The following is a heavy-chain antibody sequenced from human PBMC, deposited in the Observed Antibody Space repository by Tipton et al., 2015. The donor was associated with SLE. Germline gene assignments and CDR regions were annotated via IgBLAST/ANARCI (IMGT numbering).Heavy chain of an antibody. CDR3: ARDWCSSTSCYGYYYMDV. Sequence: TLSLTCNVSGGSISSTSYYWAWLRQPPGKGLEWIGSMYCSGTTYYNPSLKSRVTISVDTSKNQFSLKLSSVTAADTAVYYCARDWCSSTSCYGYYYMDVWGKGTTVTVSS. V-gene: IGHV4-39*07. CDR2: MYCSGTT. CDR1: GGSISSTSYY. J-gene: IGHJ6*03. D-gene: IGHD2-2*01.